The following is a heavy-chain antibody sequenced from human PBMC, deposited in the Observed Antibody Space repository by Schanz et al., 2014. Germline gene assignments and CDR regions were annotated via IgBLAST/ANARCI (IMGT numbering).Heavy chain of an antibody. CDR3: ASPSGYSDYGTYFDF. V-gene: IGHV3-11*06. J-gene: IGHJ4*02. CDR1: GFTFRDYY. CDR2: ISSSSSYI. Sequence: QVQLVESGGGLVKPGGSLRLSCAASGFTFRDYYMSWIRQAPGKGLEWVSSISSSSSYIYYADSVKGRFTISRDNSRNTLYLQMNSLRTEDTAVYYCASPSGYSDYGTYFDFWGQGTLVTGSS. D-gene: IGHD5-12*01.